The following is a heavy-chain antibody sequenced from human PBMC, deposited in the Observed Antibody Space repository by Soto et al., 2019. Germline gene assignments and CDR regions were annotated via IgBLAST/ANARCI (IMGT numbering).Heavy chain of an antibody. CDR1: GFTFSSYGTCG. CDR3: VRDTLWSLDC. D-gene: IGHD3-10*01. J-gene: IGHJ4*02. V-gene: IGHV3-48*01. CDR2: ITTDGATT. Sequence: GESLKISCAASGFTFSSYGTCGIHWVSQAPGKGLEWLSYITTDGATTHYADSVKGRFTISRDNAKNSLFLQMNSLRAEDTALYYCVRDTLWSLDCWGQGTLVTVSS.